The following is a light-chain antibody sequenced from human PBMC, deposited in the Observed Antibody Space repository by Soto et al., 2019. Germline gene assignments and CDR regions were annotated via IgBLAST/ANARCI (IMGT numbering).Light chain of an antibody. Sequence: QSALTQPASVSGSPGQSITISCTGTSSDVGGYNYVSWYQQHPGKAPKLMIYEVSNRPSGVSNRFSGSKSGNTASLTISGLQAEDEADYHCQSYDSRSGWVFGGGTKLTVL. J-gene: IGLJ3*02. CDR3: QSYDSRSGWV. V-gene: IGLV2-14*01. CDR2: EVS. CDR1: SSDVGGYNY.